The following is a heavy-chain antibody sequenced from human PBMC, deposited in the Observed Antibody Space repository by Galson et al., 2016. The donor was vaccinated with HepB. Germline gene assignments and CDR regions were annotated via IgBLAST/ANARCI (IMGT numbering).Heavy chain of an antibody. CDR3: AKDMGSSWSQIDY. V-gene: IGHV3-30*18. CDR1: GFTISTYG. CDR2: ISYDGSNK. D-gene: IGHD6-19*01. J-gene: IGHJ4*02. Sequence: SLRLSCAASGFTISTYGMHWVRQAPDKGLEWVAVISYDGSNKYYIDSVRGRITISRDNSRNTVFLQLNSLRVEDTAVYYCAKDMGSSWSQIDYWGQGTLVTVAS.